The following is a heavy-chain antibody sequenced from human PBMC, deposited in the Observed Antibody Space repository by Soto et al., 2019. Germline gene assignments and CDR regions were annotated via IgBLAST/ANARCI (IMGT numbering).Heavy chain of an antibody. CDR3: ARGRVVAATTFWFDP. D-gene: IGHD2-15*01. CDR2: INHSGST. V-gene: IGHV4-34*01. J-gene: IGHJ5*02. CDR1: GGSFSGYY. Sequence: SETLSLTCAVYGGSFSGYYWTWIRQPPGTGLEWIGEINHSGSTNYNPSLKSRVTISVDTSKNQFSLKLTSVTAADTAVYYCARGRVVAATTFWFDPWGQGTLVTVSS.